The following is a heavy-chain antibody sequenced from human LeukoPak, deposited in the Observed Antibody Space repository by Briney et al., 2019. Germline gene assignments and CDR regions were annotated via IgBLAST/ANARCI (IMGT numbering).Heavy chain of an antibody. J-gene: IGHJ4*02. CDR2: IYHSGST. CDR3: ARQRGAGLSED. CDR1: GGSISSGGYY. Sequence: PSETLSLTCTVSGGSISSGGYYWSWIRQPPGKGLEWIGYIYHSGSTYYNPSLKSRVTISVDRSKNQFSLKLSSVTAADTAVYYCARQRGAGLSEDWGQGTLVIVSS. V-gene: IGHV4-30-2*01. D-gene: IGHD3/OR15-3a*01.